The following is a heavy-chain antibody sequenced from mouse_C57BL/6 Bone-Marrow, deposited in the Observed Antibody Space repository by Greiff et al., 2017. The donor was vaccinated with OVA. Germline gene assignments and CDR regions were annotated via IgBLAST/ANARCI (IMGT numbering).Heavy chain of an antibody. CDR2: INSDGGST. D-gene: IGHD3-2*02. V-gene: IGHV5-2*01. CDR3: GQLRLRGYFDY. J-gene: IGHJ2*01. Sequence: EVQRVESGGGLVQPGESLKLSCESNEYEFPSHDMSWVRKTPEKRLELVAAINSDGGSTYYPDTMERRFIISRDNTKKTLYLQMSSLRSEDTALYYGGQLRLRGYFDYWGQGTTLTVSS. CDR1: EYEFPSHD.